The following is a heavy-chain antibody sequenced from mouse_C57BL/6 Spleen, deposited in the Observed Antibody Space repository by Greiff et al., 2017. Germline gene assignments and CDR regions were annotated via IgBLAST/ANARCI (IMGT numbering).Heavy chain of an antibody. CDR2: INPNNGGT. J-gene: IGHJ2*01. D-gene: IGHD4-1*01. CDR1: GYTFTDYY. Sequence: EVQLQQSGPELVKPGASVKISCKASGYTFTDYYMNWVKQSHGKSLEWIGDINPNNGGTSYNQKFKGKATLTVEKSSSTAYMELRSLTSEDSAVYYCARSWDKGYWGQGTTLTVSS. CDR3: ARSWDKGY. V-gene: IGHV1-26*01.